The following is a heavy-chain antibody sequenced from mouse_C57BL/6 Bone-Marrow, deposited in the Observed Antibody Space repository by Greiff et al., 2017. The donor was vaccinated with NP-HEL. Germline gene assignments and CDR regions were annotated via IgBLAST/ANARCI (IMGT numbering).Heavy chain of an antibody. CDR3: ARDYYGSSGYAMDY. J-gene: IGHJ4*01. CDR1: GYTFTDYY. D-gene: IGHD1-1*01. Sequence: VQLQQSGPVLVKPGASVKMSCKASGYTFTDYYMNWVKQSHGKSLEWIGVINPYNGGTSYNQKFKGKATLTVDKSSSTAYMELNSLTSEDSAVYYCARDYYGSSGYAMDYWGQGTSVTVSS. CDR2: INPYNGGT. V-gene: IGHV1-19*01.